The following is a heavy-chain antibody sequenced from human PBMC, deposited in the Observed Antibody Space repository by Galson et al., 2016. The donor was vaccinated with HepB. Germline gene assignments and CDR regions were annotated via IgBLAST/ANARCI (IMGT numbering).Heavy chain of an antibody. CDR2: IWYDGSNK. J-gene: IGHJ4*02. CDR3: ARDGYDIFTGYYPGYYFDY. Sequence: SLRLSCAASGFTFSSYGTHWVRQAPGKGLEWVAVIWYDGSNKYYADSVKGRFTISRDNSKNTLYLQMNSLRAEDTAVYYCARDGYDIFTGYYPGYYFDYWGQGTLVTVSS. D-gene: IGHD3-9*01. V-gene: IGHV3-33*01. CDR1: GFTFSSYG.